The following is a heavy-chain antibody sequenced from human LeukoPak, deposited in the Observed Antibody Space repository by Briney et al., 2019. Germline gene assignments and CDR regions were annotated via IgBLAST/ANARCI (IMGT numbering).Heavy chain of an antibody. J-gene: IGHJ4*02. CDR2: INPNSGGT. V-gene: IGHV1-2*02. CDR3: ATPESGYSSGWFDY. CDR1: GYTFTGYY. Sequence: GASVKVPCKASGYTFTGYYMHWVRQAPGQGLEWMGWINPNSGGTNYAQKFQGRVTMTRDTSISTAYMELSRLRSDDTAVYYCATPESGYSSGWFDYWGQGTLVTVSS. D-gene: IGHD6-19*01.